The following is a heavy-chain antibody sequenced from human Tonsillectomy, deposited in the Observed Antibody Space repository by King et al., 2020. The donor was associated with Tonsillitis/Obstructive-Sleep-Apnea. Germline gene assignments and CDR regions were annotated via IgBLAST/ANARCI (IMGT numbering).Heavy chain of an antibody. Sequence: QLVQSGSEVKKPGASVKISCKASGYTFTSYYFHWVRQDPGQGLEWMGVIKSSGGSTNYAQKFQGRVAMTRDTSTSTVYMELSSLTYEDTAVYYCARIEREAAVDGDCWGKGTLVTVSS. CDR3: ARIEREAAVDGDC. CDR2: IKSSGGST. CDR1: GYTFTSYY. V-gene: IGHV1-46*01. D-gene: IGHD6-13*01. J-gene: IGHJ4*02.